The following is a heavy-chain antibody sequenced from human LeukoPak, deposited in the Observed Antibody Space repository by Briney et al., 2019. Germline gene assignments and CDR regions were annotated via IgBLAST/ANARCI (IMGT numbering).Heavy chain of an antibody. CDR1: GFTFSSYA. CDR3: AKTRVYGDFYFDY. D-gene: IGHD4-17*01. Sequence: PGGSLRLSCAASGFTFSSYAMSWARQAPGKGLEWVSAISGSGGSTYYADSVKGRFTISRDNSKNTLYLQMNSLRAEDTAVYYCAKTRVYGDFYFDYWGQGTLVTVSS. J-gene: IGHJ4*02. CDR2: ISGSGGST. V-gene: IGHV3-23*01.